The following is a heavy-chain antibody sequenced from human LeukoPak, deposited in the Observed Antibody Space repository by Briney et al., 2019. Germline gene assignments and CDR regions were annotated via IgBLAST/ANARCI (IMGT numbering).Heavy chain of an antibody. Sequence: ASVKVSCKASGGTFSSYAISWVRQAPGQGLEWMGWINPNSGGTNYAQKFQGRVTMTTDTSTSTAYMELRSLRSDDTAVYYCARGSGYYDSSGYYDYWGQGTLVTVSS. CDR3: ARGSGYYDSSGYYDY. CDR2: INPNSGGT. D-gene: IGHD3-22*01. V-gene: IGHV1-18*01. J-gene: IGHJ4*02. CDR1: GGTFSSYA.